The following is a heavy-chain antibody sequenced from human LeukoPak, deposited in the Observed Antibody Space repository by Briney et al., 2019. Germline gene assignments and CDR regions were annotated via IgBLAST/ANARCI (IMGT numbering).Heavy chain of an antibody. J-gene: IGHJ6*03. CDR1: GFTFSSYA. Sequence: PGGSLRLSCAASGFTFSSYAMHWVRQAPGKGLEWVANIKQDGSEKYYVDSVKGRFTISRDNAKNPLYLQMNSLRAEDTAVYYCARESSQGNSGYYMDVWGKGTTVTVSS. V-gene: IGHV3-7*01. CDR3: ARESSQGNSGYYMDV. CDR2: IKQDGSEK. D-gene: IGHD3-10*01.